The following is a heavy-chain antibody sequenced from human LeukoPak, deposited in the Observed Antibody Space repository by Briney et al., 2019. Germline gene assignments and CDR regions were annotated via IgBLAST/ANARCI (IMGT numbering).Heavy chain of an antibody. D-gene: IGHD1/OR15-1a*01. CDR3: ARGGYNWDTDAGWFDP. J-gene: IGHJ5*02. V-gene: IGHV3-23*01. CDR1: GFTFNSYT. Sequence: PGGSLRLSCAASGFTFNSYTMTWVRRAPGKGLEWVSVISASGGTAFYADSVKGRFTVSRDNSKNTLYLQMNSLRVEDTAVYYCARGGYNWDTDAGWFDPWGLGTLVTVSS. CDR2: ISASGGTA.